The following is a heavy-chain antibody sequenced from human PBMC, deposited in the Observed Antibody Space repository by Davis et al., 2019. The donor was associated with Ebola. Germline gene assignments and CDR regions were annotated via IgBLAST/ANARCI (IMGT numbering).Heavy chain of an antibody. CDR2: ISSSSSYI. D-gene: IGHD1-1*01. V-gene: IGHV3-21*01. Sequence: PGGSLRLSCAASGFTFSSYSMNWVRQAPGKGLEWVSSISSSSSYIYYADSVKGRFTIARDNAKNSLYLQMNSLRAEDTAVYYCARDLETGATTVYYYYYMDVWGKGTTVTVSS. CDR1: GFTFSSYS. CDR3: ARDLETGATTVYYYYYMDV. J-gene: IGHJ6*03.